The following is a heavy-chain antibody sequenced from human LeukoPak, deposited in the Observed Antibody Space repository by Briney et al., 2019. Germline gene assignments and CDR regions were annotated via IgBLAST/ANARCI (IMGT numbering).Heavy chain of an antibody. J-gene: IGHJ4*02. CDR1: GGSISTYY. CDR3: ARGGYSIFDY. Sequence: SETLSLTCEVSGGSISTYYWSWIRQPPGKGLEWIGYIYYGGSTNYNPSLKSRVTISVETSKNQFSLKLSSVTAADTAVYYCARGGYSIFDYWGQGTLVTVSS. V-gene: IGHV4-59*01. D-gene: IGHD4-11*01. CDR2: IYYGGST.